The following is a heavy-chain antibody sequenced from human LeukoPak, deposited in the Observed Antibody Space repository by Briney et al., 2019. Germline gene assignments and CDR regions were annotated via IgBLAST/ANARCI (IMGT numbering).Heavy chain of an antibody. CDR1: GFTFSSYD. CDR2: IGTAGDT. Sequence: GGSLRLSCAASGFTFSSYDMHWVRQATGKGLEWVSAIGTAGDTYYPGSVKGRFTISRENAKNSLYLQMNSLRVGDTAVYYCARGKQIGGWEFDYWGQGTLVTVSS. D-gene: IGHD6-19*01. V-gene: IGHV3-13*01. J-gene: IGHJ4*02. CDR3: ARGKQIGGWEFDY.